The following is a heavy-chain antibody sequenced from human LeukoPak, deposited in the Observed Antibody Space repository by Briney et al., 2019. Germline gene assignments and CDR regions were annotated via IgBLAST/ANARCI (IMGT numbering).Heavy chain of an antibody. CDR1: GGTFSSYA. V-gene: IGHV7-4-1*02. Sequence: ASVKVSCKASGGTFSSYAISWVRQAPGQGLEWMGWINTNTGNPTYAQGFTGRFVFSLDTSVSTAYLQISSLKAEDTAVYYCARGPTVQLWRRKNWFDPWGQGTLVTVSS. D-gene: IGHD5-18*01. CDR3: ARGPTVQLWRRKNWFDP. J-gene: IGHJ5*02. CDR2: INTNTGNP.